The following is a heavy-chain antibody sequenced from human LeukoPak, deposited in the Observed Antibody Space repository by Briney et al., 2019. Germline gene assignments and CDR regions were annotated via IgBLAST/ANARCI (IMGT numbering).Heavy chain of an antibody. D-gene: IGHD1-20*01. CDR1: GFTFTTYW. CDR3: ARASNWKYDY. V-gene: IGHV3-74*01. J-gene: IGHJ4*02. Sequence: GGSLRLSCAASGFTFTTYWMHWVRQAPAKGLVWVSRSNSDGSSTSYADSVKGRFTISRDNAKNTLYLQMNSLRAEDTAVYYCARASNWKYDYWGQGTLVTVSS. CDR2: SNSDGSST.